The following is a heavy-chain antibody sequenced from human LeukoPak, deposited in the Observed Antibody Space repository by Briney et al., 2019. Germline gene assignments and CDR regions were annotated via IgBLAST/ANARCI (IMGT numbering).Heavy chain of an antibody. V-gene: IGHV4-61*02. CDR1: GASISSGNYF. J-gene: IGHJ4*02. CDR2: LYTSGST. CDR3: ARDGKEGGYNYDY. Sequence: PSETLSLTCNVSGASISSGNYFWSWIRQPAGKGLQWIGRLYTSGSTDYNPSLKSRVTISGDTSKNQFSLTLSSVTAADTAVYYCARDGKEGGYNYDYWGQGTLVTVSS. D-gene: IGHD5-24*01.